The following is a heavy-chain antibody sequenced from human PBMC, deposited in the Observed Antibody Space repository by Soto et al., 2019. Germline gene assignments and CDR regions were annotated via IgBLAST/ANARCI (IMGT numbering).Heavy chain of an antibody. D-gene: IGHD3-16*02. CDR3: TTALHSGRTRGLIMITFGGVIVRDTRKGYFDY. V-gene: IGHV3-15*01. CDR2: IKSKTDGGTT. CDR1: GFTFSNAW. Sequence: EVQLVESGGGLVKPGGSLRLSCAASGFTFSNAWMSWVRQAPGKGLEWVGRIKSKTDGGTTDYAAPVKGRFTISRDDSKNTLYLQMNSLKTEDTAVYYCTTALHSGRTRGLIMITFGGVIVRDTRKGYFDYWGQGTLVTVSS. J-gene: IGHJ4*02.